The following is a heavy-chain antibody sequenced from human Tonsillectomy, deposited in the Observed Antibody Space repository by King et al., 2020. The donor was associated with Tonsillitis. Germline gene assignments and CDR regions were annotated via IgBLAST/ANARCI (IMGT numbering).Heavy chain of an antibody. V-gene: IGHV1-18*01. D-gene: IGHD3-22*01. CDR1: GYTFTSYG. Sequence: QLVQSGAEVKKPGASVKVSCKASGYTFTSYGISWVRQAPGQGLEWMGWISAYNGNTNYAQKLQGRVTMTTDTSTSTAYMELRSLRSDDTAVYYCARESTIYDSSGYSGYYYYYMDVWGKGTTVTVSS. J-gene: IGHJ6*03. CDR2: ISAYNGNT. CDR3: ARESTIYDSSGYSGYYYYYMDV.